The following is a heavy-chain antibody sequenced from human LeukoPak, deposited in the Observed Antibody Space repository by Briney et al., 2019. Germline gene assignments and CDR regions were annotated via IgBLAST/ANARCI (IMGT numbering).Heavy chain of an antibody. CDR1: GFTFSSYA. CDR3: AKDLRAWFGESNYFDY. CDR2: ISGSGGST. J-gene: IGHJ4*02. V-gene: IGHV3-23*01. D-gene: IGHD3-10*01. Sequence: PGGSLRLSCAASGFTFSSYAMSWVRQAPGKGLEWVSSISGSGGSTYYADSVKGRFTISRDNSKNTLYLQMNSLRAEDTAVYYCAKDLRAWFGESNYFDYWGQGTLVTVSS.